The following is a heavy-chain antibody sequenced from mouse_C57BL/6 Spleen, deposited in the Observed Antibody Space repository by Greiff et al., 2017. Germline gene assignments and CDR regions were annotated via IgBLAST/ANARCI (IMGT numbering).Heavy chain of an antibody. CDR2: ISYSGST. D-gene: IGHD2-1*01. V-gene: IGHV3-1*01. J-gene: IGHJ4*01. CDR3: ASRYGNYDYAMDY. CDR1: GYSITSGYD. Sequence: DVQLQESGPGMVKPSQSLSLTCTVTGYSITSGYDWHWIRHFPGNKLEWMGYISYSGSTNYNPSLKSRISITHDTSKNHFFLKLNSVTTEDTATYYCASRYGNYDYAMDYWGQGTSVTVSS.